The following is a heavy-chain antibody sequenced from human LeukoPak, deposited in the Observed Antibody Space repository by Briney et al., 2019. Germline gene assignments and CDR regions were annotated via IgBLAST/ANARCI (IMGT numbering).Heavy chain of an antibody. CDR3: ARFYYDDTGVSYYFDS. V-gene: IGHV4-61*01. Sequence: PSETLSLTCTVSGGSISSSSYYWNWIRQAPGKGLEWIGYVYYNAGSRSDPNLESRVRISVDASRNQFSLRLTSVTAADTAMYYCARFYYDDTGVSYYFDSWGPGIMVTVSS. J-gene: IGHJ4*02. CDR1: GGSISSSSYY. CDR2: VYYNAGS. D-gene: IGHD3-16*01.